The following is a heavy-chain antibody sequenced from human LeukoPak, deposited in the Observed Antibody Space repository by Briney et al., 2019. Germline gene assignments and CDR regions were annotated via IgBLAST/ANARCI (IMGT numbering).Heavy chain of an antibody. CDR3: ARALLYDSSGYSLDY. CDR1: GYTFTGYY. Sequence: ASVKVSCKASGYTFTGYYMHWVRQAPGQGLEWMGWINPNSGGTNYAQKFQGWVTMTRDTSISTAYMELSRLRSDDTAVYYCARALLYDSSGYSLDYWGQGTLVTVSS. D-gene: IGHD3-22*01. V-gene: IGHV1-2*04. CDR2: INPNSGGT. J-gene: IGHJ4*02.